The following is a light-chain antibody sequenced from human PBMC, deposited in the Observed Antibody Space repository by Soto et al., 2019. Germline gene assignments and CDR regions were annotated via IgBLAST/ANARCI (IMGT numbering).Light chain of an antibody. CDR2: GAS. CDR1: QSVSGRY. Sequence: EIVLTQSPGTLSLSPGERATLSCRASQSVSGRYLAWYQQKPGQAPRLLIYGASSRATGIPDRFSGSGSGTDFTLTISRLEPEDLAVYYCQQYVSSPFTFGPGTKVDIK. V-gene: IGKV3-20*01. CDR3: QQYVSSPFT. J-gene: IGKJ3*01.